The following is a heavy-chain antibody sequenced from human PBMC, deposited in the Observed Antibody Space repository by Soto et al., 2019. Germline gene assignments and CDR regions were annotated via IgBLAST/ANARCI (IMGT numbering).Heavy chain of an antibody. CDR1: GGSISSSSYY. D-gene: IGHD2-21*02. J-gene: IGHJ2*01. Sequence: SETLSLTCTVSGGSISSSSYYWGWIRQPPGKGLEWIGSIYYSGSTYYNPSLKSRVTISVDTSKNQFSLKLSSVTAADTAVYYCARLPGDLLATAYWYFDLWGRGTLVTVSS. V-gene: IGHV4-39*01. CDR3: ARLPGDLLATAYWYFDL. CDR2: IYYSGST.